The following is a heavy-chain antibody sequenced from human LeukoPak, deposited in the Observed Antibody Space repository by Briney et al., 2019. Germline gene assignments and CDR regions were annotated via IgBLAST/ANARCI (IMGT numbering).Heavy chain of an antibody. CDR1: GFTFEDFY. D-gene: IGHD2-15*01. CDR2: ISSSSRYT. CDR3: ARDTRYCSAGSCTQGDFYYYGMDV. V-gene: IGHV3-11*06. Sequence: GGSLRLSCAVSGFTFEDFYMTWIRQAPGKGLEWVSHISSSSRYTKYADFVQGRFTISRDNAKNSLYLQMNSLRVEDTAVYYCARDTRYCSAGSCTQGDFYYYGMDVWGQGTTVIVSS. J-gene: IGHJ6*02.